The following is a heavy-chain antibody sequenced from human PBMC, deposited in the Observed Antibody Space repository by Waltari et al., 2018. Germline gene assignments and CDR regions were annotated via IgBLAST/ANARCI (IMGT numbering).Heavy chain of an antibody. CDR3: TRGGRDSSWYWRD. CDR1: GLSFSNVW. CDR2: IKQDGSEK. J-gene: IGHJ4*02. D-gene: IGHD6-13*01. V-gene: IGHV3-7*01. Sequence: EVQLVESGGGLAQPGGSLRLSCAASGLSFSNVWMTWVRQASGKGPEWVANIKQDGSEKYYMDSVKGRFTISRDNAKNSLYLQMNNLRVEDTAVYYCTRGGRDSSWYWRDWGQGTLVTVSS.